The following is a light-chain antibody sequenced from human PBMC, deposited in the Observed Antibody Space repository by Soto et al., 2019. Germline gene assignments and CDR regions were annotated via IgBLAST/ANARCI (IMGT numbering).Light chain of an antibody. V-gene: IGLV2-14*01. CDR1: SSDVGGYNS. J-gene: IGLJ3*02. Sequence: QSALTQPASVSGSPGQSITVSCTGTSSDVGGYNSVSWYQQHPGKAPKLMIYEVSNRPSGVSNRFSGSKSGNTASLTISGLQAEDEADYYCCSYAGSSTGWVFGGGTKLTVL. CDR3: CSYAGSSTGWV. CDR2: EVS.